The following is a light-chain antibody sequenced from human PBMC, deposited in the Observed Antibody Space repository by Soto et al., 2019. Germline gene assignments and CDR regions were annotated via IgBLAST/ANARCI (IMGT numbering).Light chain of an antibody. V-gene: IGKV3-11*01. CDR3: QLYGSSPKT. J-gene: IGKJ1*01. CDR1: QSVSSY. CDR2: DAS. Sequence: EIVLTQSPATLSLSPGERATLSCRASQSVSSYLAWYQQKPGQAPRLLIYDASNRATGIPARFSGSGSGTDFTLTISRLEPEDFAVYYCQLYGSSPKTFGQGTKVEF.